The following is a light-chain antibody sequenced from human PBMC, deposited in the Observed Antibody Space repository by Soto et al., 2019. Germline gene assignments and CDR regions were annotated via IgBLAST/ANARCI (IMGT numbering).Light chain of an antibody. CDR3: AAWDDSLNGLV. J-gene: IGLJ2*01. Sequence: QSVLTQPPSASGTPGQTVTISCSGSSSNIGRNDVNWYRQLPGTAPKLLIYSNNQRPSGVPDRFSGSKSGTSASLAISGLQSEDEADYYCAAWDDSLNGLVFGGGTKLTVL. V-gene: IGLV1-44*01. CDR1: SSNIGRND. CDR2: SNN.